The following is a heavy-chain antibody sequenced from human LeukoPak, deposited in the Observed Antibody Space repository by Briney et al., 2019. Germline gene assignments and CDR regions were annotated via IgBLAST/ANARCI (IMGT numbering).Heavy chain of an antibody. CDR1: GGSISSYY. V-gene: IGHV4-59*01. Sequence: SETLSLTCTVSGGSISSYYWSWIRQPPGKGLEWIGYICYSGSSNYNPSLKSRVTISVDTSKNQFSLKLSSVTAADTAVYYCARERTVAVAGTGWDFDLWGRGTLVTPST. D-gene: IGHD6-19*01. CDR3: ARERTVAVAGTGWDFDL. CDR2: ICYSGSS. J-gene: IGHJ2*01.